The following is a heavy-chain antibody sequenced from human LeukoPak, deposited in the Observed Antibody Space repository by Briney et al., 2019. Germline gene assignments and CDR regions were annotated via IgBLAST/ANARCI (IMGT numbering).Heavy chain of an antibody. V-gene: IGHV4-59*08. D-gene: IGHD2-15*01. CDR2: LSYSGTT. CDR3: ARLYCSGGSCFFDY. CDR1: GDSISGSY. Sequence: SSETLSLTCAVSGDSISGSYWSWIRQPPGKGLEWIGFLSYSGTTSYNPSLKSRLTISGDTSRNQFSLKLSSVTAADTAVYYCARLYCSGGSCFFDYWGQGTLVTVSS. J-gene: IGHJ4*02.